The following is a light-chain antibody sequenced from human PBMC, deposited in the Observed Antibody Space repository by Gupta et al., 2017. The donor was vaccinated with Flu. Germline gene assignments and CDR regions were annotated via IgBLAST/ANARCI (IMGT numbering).Light chain of an antibody. CDR2: GTS. V-gene: IGKV3-20*01. CDR3: HHYGTSPYT. J-gene: IGKJ2*01. Sequence: ESVNLSCRAGESVNRNHLAWYQQKPGQAPRLLMYGTSNRVPGIPDRFSGGGSGTDFTLTINRLEPEDSAVFYCHHYGTSPYTFGQGTNLEIK. CDR1: ESVNRNH.